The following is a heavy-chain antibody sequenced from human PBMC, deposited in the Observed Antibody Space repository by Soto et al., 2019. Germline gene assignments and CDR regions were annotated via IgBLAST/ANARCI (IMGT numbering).Heavy chain of an antibody. Sequence: EVQLVESGGGLAQPGGSLRLSCVGSGFSFSDHHMDWVRQAPGKGLEWVGRARNRAGSYTTEYAASVKGRFTISRDDSKNSLYVQTNSLKTEDTAVYYCSNSPVGKIGSGWGQGTLVTVSS. V-gene: IGHV3-72*01. D-gene: IGHD6-13*01. CDR1: GFSFSDHH. CDR3: SNSPVGKIGSG. CDR2: ARNRAGSYTT. J-gene: IGHJ4*02.